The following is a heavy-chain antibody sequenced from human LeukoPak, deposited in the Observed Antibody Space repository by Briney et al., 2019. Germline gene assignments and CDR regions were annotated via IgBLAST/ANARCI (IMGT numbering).Heavy chain of an antibody. CDR2: ISSSSNPI. D-gene: IGHD1-14*01. V-gene: IGHV3-48*01. CDR3: VGMGLDGY. J-gene: IGHJ4*02. CDR1: GFIFSSYG. Sequence: GGSLRLSCAASGFIFSSYGMIWVRQAPGKGLEWISYISSSSNPIYYADSVKGRFTISRDNAKNSLYLQMSSLKTEDTAVYYCVGMGLDGYWGQGTLVTVSS.